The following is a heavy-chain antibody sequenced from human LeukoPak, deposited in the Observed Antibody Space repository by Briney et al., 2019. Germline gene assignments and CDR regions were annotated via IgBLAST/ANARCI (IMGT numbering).Heavy chain of an antibody. CDR1: GGTFSSYA. Sequence: ASVKVSCKASGGTFSSYAISWVRQAPGQGLEWMGRIIPIFGIANYAQKFQGRVTITGDKSTSTAYMELSSLRSEDTAVYYCARGYCSGGSCYSDMTLDYWGQGTLVTVSS. CDR3: ARGYCSGGSCYSDMTLDY. V-gene: IGHV1-69*04. CDR2: IIPIFGIA. D-gene: IGHD2-15*01. J-gene: IGHJ4*02.